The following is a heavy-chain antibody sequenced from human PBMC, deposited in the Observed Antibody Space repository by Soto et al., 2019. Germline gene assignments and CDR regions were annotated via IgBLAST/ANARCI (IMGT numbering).Heavy chain of an antibody. CDR1: GGSISSSNW. D-gene: IGHD1-26*01. Sequence: QVQLQESGPGLVKPSGTLSLTCAVSGGSISSSNWWRWVRQPPGKGLEWIGEIYHSGSTNYNPSRKRRVTISVDMSKNRFSQKLSAVTAADTAVYYCARVRIVGANGMDVWGQGTTVTFSS. CDR3: ARVRIVGANGMDV. J-gene: IGHJ6*02. V-gene: IGHV4-4*02. CDR2: IYHSGST.